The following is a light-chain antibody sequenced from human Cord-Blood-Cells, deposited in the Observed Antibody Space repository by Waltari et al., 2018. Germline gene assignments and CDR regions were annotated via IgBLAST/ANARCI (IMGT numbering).Light chain of an antibody. CDR3: MQGTHWPPIT. Sequence: DAVMTQSPLSLPVTLGQPASIPCRSSQSLVYRDGNTSLNWFQQRPGQAPRRLIYKVSNRDSGVPDRFSGSGSGTDFTLKISRVEAEDVGVYYCMQGTHWPPITFGQGTRLEIK. CDR2: KVS. V-gene: IGKV2-30*01. CDR1: QSLVYRDGNTS. J-gene: IGKJ5*01.